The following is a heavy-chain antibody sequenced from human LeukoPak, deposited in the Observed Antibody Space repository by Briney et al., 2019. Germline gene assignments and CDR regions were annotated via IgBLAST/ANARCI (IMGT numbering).Heavy chain of an antibody. D-gene: IGHD3-22*01. V-gene: IGHV3-15*01. CDR3: TTDLPAGGYYDSSGYSFDAFDI. J-gene: IGHJ3*02. CDR1: GFTFSNAW. CDR2: IKSKTDGGTT. Sequence: GGSLRLSCAASGFTFSNAWMSWVRQAPGKGLERVGRIKSKTDGGTTDYAAPVKGRFTISRDDSKNTLYLQMNSLKTEDTAVYYCTTDLPAGGYYDSSGYSFDAFDIWGQGTMVTVSS.